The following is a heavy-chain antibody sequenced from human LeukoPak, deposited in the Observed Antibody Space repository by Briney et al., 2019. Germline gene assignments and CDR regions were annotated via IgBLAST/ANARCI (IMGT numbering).Heavy chain of an antibody. CDR3: ARAGDSSGYRYYYYGMDV. J-gene: IGHJ6*02. CDR2: IYYSGST. V-gene: IGHV4-30-4*01. CDR1: GGSISSGDYY. D-gene: IGHD3-22*01. Sequence: SQTLSLTCTVSGGSISSGDYYWSWIRQPPGKGLEWIWYIYYSGSTYYNPSLKNRVTISVDTSKNQFSLKLSSVTAADTAVYYCARAGDSSGYRYYYYGMDVWGQGTTVTVSS.